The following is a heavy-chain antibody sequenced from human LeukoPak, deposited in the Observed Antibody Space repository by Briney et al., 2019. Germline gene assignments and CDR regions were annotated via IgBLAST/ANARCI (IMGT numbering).Heavy chain of an antibody. D-gene: IGHD3-3*01. CDR2: IYYTGST. J-gene: IGHJ4*02. V-gene: IGHV4-61*01. CDR1: GTSINSATYY. Sequence: PSETLSLTCSVSGTSINSATYYWSWIRQAPGKGLEWIGNIYYTGSTNYNPSLKSRLTISADSSKNQFSLKLGSVTTADTAVYYCARDRSEFDYWGQGTLVTVSS. CDR3: ARDRSEFDY.